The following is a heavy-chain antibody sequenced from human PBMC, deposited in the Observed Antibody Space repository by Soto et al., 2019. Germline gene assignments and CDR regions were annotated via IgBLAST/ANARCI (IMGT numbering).Heavy chain of an antibody. J-gene: IGHJ4*02. CDR1: GYTFTNHD. V-gene: IGHV1-8*01. Sequence: ASVKVACKAYGYTFTNHDFNWVRQASGHGLEWLGWVNPNSGATGYAQNFQGRLTLTRDTSINTAYMELSSLTSEDTAVYYCAINTPSTGLFDYCGQGTPVTVSS. CDR3: AINTPSTGLFDY. D-gene: IGHD3-16*01. CDR2: VNPNSGAT.